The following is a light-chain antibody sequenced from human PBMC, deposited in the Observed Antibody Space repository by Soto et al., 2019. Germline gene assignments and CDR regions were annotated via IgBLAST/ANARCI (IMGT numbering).Light chain of an antibody. J-gene: IGKJ1*01. V-gene: IGKV2-28*01. CDR2: LGS. CDR1: HSLLHSNGYNY. Sequence: DLLRTPSPLSLPVTPGEPASISCRSSHSLLHSNGYNYLDWYLQKPGQSPQLLIYLGSNRASGVPDRFSGSGSGTEFTLTISSLQSEDFAVYYCQQYNNWPRTFGQGTKVDIK. CDR3: QQYNNWPRT.